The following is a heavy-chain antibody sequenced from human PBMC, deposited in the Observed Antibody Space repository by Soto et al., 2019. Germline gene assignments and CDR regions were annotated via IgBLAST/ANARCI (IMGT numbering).Heavy chain of an antibody. CDR3: ARDRAAAADYYYGMDV. J-gene: IGHJ6*02. Sequence: QVQLVQSGAEVKKPGSSVKVSCKASGGTFSSYAISWVRQAPGQGLEWMGGIIPIFGTANYAQKFQGRVTSTADDSTSTAYMELSSLRSEDTAVYYYARDRAAAADYYYGMDVWGQGTTVTVSS. CDR2: IIPIFGTA. CDR1: GGTFSSYA. V-gene: IGHV1-69*01. D-gene: IGHD6-25*01.